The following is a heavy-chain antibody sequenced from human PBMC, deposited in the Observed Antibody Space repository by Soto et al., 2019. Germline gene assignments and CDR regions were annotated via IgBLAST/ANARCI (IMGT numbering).Heavy chain of an antibody. CDR3: AKDSKSVSVSAARVYGMDV. J-gene: IGHJ6*02. Sequence: PWGSLRLSCAGSGFMFSSFAMTWVRQAPGKGLEWVSTTRSNGEHTYYADSVKGRFTVSRDNSKNTLFLEMSSLRAEDSAIYYCAKDSKSVSVSAARVYGMDVWGQGTTVTVSS. D-gene: IGHD2-2*01. CDR2: TRSNGEHT. V-gene: IGHV3-23*01. CDR1: GFMFSSFA.